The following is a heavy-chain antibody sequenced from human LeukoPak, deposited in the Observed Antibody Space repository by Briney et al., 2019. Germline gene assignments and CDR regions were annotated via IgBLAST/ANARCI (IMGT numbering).Heavy chain of an antibody. V-gene: IGHV4-34*01. D-gene: IGHD3-10*01. CDR2: INHSGST. CDR3: ARVLWFGEYVFDY. J-gene: IGHJ4*02. Sequence: SETLSLTCAVYGVSFSGYYWSWIRQPPGKGLEWIGEINHSGSTNYNPSLKSRVTISVDTSKNQFSLKLSSVTAADTAVYYCARVLWFGEYVFDYWGQGTLVTVSS. CDR1: GVSFSGYY.